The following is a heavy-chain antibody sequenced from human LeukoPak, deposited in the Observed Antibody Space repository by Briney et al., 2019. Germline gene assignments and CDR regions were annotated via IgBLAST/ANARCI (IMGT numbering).Heavy chain of an antibody. CDR1: GGSIRSSSYY. CDR2: IYYSGTT. V-gene: IGHV4-39*01. Sequence: SETLSLTCAVSGGSIRSSSYYWGWIRQPPGKGLEWIGSIYYSGTTYYNPSRKSRVTISVDTSKNQFSLNLNSVTAADTAVYYCATQVGAARTYFDYWGQGTLVTVSS. D-gene: IGHD6-6*01. J-gene: IGHJ4*02. CDR3: ATQVGAARTYFDY.